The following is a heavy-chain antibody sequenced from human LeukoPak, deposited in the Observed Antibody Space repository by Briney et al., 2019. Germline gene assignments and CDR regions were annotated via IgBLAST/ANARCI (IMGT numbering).Heavy chain of an antibody. CDR2: ISGSDGSS. D-gene: IGHD3-16*02. Sequence: PGGSLRLSCAASGFTFNSSAMNWVRQAPGKGLEWVSSISGSDGSSHYADFVKGQFTISRDNSKNTLHLQMNSLRAEDTAVYYCAKSLGVGGYTRYKGFDQWGQGTLVTVSS. CDR1: GFTFNSSA. V-gene: IGHV3-23*01. CDR3: AKSLGVGGYTRYKGFDQ. J-gene: IGHJ4*02.